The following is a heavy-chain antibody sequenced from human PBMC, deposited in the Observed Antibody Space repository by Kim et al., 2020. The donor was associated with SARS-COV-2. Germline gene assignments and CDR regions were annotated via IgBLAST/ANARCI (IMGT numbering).Heavy chain of an antibody. D-gene: IGHD2-2*01. CDR1: GFTFSSYS. CDR3: VRGFLGYCSSTSCFFDY. J-gene: IGHJ4*02. Sequence: GGSLRLSCAASGFTFSSYSMNWVRQAPGKGLEWVAYISSSSSTIYYADSVKGRFTISRDNTKNSLYLQMNSLRDEDTAVYYCVRGFLGYCSSTSCFFDYCGQGTLVTASS. CDR2: ISSSSSTI. V-gene: IGHV3-48*02.